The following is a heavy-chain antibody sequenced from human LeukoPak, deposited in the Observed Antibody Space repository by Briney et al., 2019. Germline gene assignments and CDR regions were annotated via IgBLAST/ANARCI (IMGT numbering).Heavy chain of an antibody. J-gene: IGHJ5*02. CDR2: IYYSGST. CDR3: ARDGVVAATGWFDP. CDR1: GGSISSSSYY. V-gene: IGHV4-39*07. Sequence: SETLSLTCTVSGGSISSSSYYWGWIRQPPGKGLEWIGSIYYSGSTYYNPSLKSRVTISVDTSKNQFSLKLSSVTAADTAVYYCARDGVVAATGWFDPWGQGTLVTVSS. D-gene: IGHD2-15*01.